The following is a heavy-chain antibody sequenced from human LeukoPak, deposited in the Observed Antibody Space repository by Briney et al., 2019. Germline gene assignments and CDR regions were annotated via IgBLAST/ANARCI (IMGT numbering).Heavy chain of an antibody. V-gene: IGHV3-21*01. CDR3: ARDSPEGKDY. CDR2: ISSSSSYI. D-gene: IGHD1-14*01. J-gene: IGHJ4*02. CDR1: GFTFSSYS. Sequence: GGSLRLSCAASGFTFSSYSMNWVRQAPGKGLEWVSSISSSSSYIYYADSVKGRFTISRDNAKNPLYLQMNSLRAEGTAVYYCARDSPEGKDYWGQGTLVTVSS.